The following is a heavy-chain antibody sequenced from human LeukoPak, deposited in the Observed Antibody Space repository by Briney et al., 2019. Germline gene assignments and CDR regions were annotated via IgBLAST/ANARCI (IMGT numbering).Heavy chain of an antibody. Sequence: GGSLRLSCAASGLTFSSYAMHWVRQAPGKGLEWVAVISYDGSNKYYADSVKGRFTISRDNSKNTLYLQMNSLRAEDTAVYSCARDRPRSSSSDYFDYWGQGPLVPVSS. CDR2: ISYDGSNK. CDR3: ARDRPRSSSSDYFDY. D-gene: IGHD6-13*01. V-gene: IGHV3-30-3*01. J-gene: IGHJ4*02. CDR1: GLTFSSYA.